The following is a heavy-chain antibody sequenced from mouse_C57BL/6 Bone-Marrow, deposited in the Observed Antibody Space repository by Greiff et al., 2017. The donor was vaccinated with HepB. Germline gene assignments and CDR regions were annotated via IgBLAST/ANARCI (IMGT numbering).Heavy chain of an antibody. CDR2: IDPENGDT. Sequence: EVQLVESGAELVRPGASVKLSCTASGFNIKDDYMHWVKQRPEQGLEWIGWIDPENGDTEYASKFQGKATITADTSSNTAYLQLSSLTSEDTAVYYCTTAYGNYGMDYWGQGTSVTVSS. J-gene: IGHJ4*01. D-gene: IGHD2-1*01. CDR1: GFNIKDDY. V-gene: IGHV14-4*01. CDR3: TTAYGNYGMDY.